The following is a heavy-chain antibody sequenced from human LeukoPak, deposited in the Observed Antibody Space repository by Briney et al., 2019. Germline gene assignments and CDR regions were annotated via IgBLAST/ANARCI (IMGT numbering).Heavy chain of an antibody. CDR1: GGSISSSSYY. CDR3: AMVAAPFDY. D-gene: IGHD2-15*01. Sequence: SETLSLTCTVSGGSISSSSYYWGWIRQPPGKGLEWIGEIYHSGSTNYNPSLKSRVTISVDKSKNQFSLKLSSVTAADTAVYYCAMVAAPFDYWGQGTLVTVSS. V-gene: IGHV4-39*07. CDR2: IYHSGST. J-gene: IGHJ4*02.